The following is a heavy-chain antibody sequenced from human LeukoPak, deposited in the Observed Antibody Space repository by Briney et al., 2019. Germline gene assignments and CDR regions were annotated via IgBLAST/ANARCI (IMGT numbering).Heavy chain of an antibody. CDR1: GGTFSSYA. D-gene: IGHD3-22*01. V-gene: IGHV1-2*02. CDR2: INPNSGGT. J-gene: IGHJ4*02. CDR3: ARDYFDSSGYIDY. Sequence: ASVKVSCKASGGTFSSYAISWVRQAPGQGLEWMGWINPNSGGTNYAQKFQGRVTMTRDTSISTAYMELSRLRSDDTAVYYCARDYFDSSGYIDYWGQGTLVTVSS.